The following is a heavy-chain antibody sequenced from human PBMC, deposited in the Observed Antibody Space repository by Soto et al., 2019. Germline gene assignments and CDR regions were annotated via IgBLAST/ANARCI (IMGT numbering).Heavy chain of an antibody. V-gene: IGHV4-59*01. Sequence: SETLSLTCTVSGGSISSYYWSWIRQPPGKGLEWIGHISNSGNTNYNPSLKSRVTISVDTSRNRISLNLWSLTAADTAVYYCARDYYYDNNGHPGAYYYGMDVRGQGTTVTVSS. J-gene: IGHJ6*02. D-gene: IGHD3-22*01. CDR1: GGSISSYY. CDR2: ISNSGNT. CDR3: ARDYYYDNNGHPGAYYYGMDV.